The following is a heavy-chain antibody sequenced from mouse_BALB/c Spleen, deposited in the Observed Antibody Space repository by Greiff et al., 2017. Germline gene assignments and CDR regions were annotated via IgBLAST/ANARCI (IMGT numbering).Heavy chain of an antibody. V-gene: IGHV1-69*02. Sequence: QVQLQQPGAELVKPGASVKLSFKASGYTFTRYWLHWVKQRPGQGLEWIGEIDPSDSYTNYNQKFKGKATLTVDKSSSTAYMQLSSLTSEDSAVYYCARSENGNYDAMDYWGQGTSVTVSS. CDR2: IDPSDSYT. CDR3: ARSENGNYDAMDY. J-gene: IGHJ4*01. D-gene: IGHD2-1*01. CDR1: GYTFTRYW.